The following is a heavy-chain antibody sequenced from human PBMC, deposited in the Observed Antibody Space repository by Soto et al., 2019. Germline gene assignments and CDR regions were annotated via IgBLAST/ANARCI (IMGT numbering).Heavy chain of an antibody. CDR3: AREGWQQRYFDY. Sequence: LSLTCTVSGGSISSGDYYWSWIRQPPGKGLEWIGYIYYSGSTYYNPSLKSRVTISVDTSKNQFSLKLSSVTAADTAVYYCAREGWQQRYFDYWGQGTLVTVSS. J-gene: IGHJ4*02. D-gene: IGHD6-13*01. V-gene: IGHV4-30-4*01. CDR1: GGSISSGDYY. CDR2: IYYSGST.